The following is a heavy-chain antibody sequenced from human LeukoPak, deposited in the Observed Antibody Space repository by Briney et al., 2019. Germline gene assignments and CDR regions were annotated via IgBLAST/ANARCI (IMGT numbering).Heavy chain of an antibody. Sequence: SETLSLTCTVSGGSISSYYWSWIRQPPGKGLEWVGYIYYSGSTNYNPSLKSRVTISVETSKNQFSLKLSSVTAADTAVYYCARGVLMGYCSSTSCPGNWFDPWGQGTLVTVSS. CDR1: GGSISSYY. CDR3: ARGVLMGYCSSTSCPGNWFDP. CDR2: IYYSGST. V-gene: IGHV4-59*01. D-gene: IGHD2-2*01. J-gene: IGHJ5*02.